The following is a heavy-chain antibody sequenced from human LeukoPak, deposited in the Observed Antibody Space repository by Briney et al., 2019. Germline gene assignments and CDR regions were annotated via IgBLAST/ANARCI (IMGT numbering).Heavy chain of an antibody. D-gene: IGHD4-17*01. V-gene: IGHV4-38-2*02. CDR3: AREVGDYFS. J-gene: IGHJ5*02. CDR2: IYHSGST. CDR1: GYSISSGYY. Sequence: SETLSLTCTVSGYSISSGYYWAWIRQTPGKGLEYIGSIYHSGSTYYNPSLKSRVTISVDTSKNQFSLKLSSVTAADTAMYYCAREVGDYFSWGQGTLVTVSS.